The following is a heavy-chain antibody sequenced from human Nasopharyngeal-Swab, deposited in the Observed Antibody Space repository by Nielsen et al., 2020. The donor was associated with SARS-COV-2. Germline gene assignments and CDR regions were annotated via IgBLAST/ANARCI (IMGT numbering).Heavy chain of an antibody. D-gene: IGHD6-13*01. CDR3: ARSGDSNYRGPPYYYYYMDV. Sequence: WVRQAPGQGLEWGGGIIPIFGTANYAQKFQGRVTITADKSTSTAYMELSRLRSEDTAVYYCARSGDSNYRGPPYYYYYMDVWGKGTTVTVSS. V-gene: IGHV1-69*06. CDR2: IIPIFGTA. J-gene: IGHJ6*03.